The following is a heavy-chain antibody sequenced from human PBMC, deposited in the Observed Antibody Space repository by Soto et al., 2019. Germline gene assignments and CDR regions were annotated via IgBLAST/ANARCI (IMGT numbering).Heavy chain of an antibody. CDR1: GGSLSSYP. Sequence: QVQLLQSGSEVKKPGSSVKVSCRASGGSLSSYPVTWVRQAPGQGLEWMGRIIPIVGLTNYAQKFQGRVTITADKSTSTASMELSSLRSDATAVYYCTRLTGGHDAGGNYMDVGGKGIKVIVSS. D-gene: IGHD2-8*02. J-gene: IGHJ6*03. CDR2: IIPIVGLT. CDR3: TRLTGGHDAGGNYMDV. V-gene: IGHV1-69*02.